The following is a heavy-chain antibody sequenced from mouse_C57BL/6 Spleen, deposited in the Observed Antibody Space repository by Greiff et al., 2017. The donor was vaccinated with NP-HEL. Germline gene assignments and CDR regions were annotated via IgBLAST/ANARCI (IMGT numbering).Heavy chain of an antibody. CDR1: GYAFSSSW. CDR2: IYPGDGDT. CDR3: ARDDGYYWFAY. J-gene: IGHJ3*01. D-gene: IGHD2-3*01. Sequence: VQRVESGPELVKPGASVKISCKASGYAFSSSWMNWVKQRPGKGLEWIGRIYPGDGDTNYNGKFKGKATLTADKSSSTAYMQLSILTSEDSAVYFCARDDGYYWFAYWGQGTLVTVSA. V-gene: IGHV1-82*01.